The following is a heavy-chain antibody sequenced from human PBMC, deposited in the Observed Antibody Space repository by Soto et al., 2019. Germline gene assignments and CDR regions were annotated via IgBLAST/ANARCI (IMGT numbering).Heavy chain of an antibody. Sequence: QITLKESGPTLVKPTQTLTLTCTFSGFSLSTSGVGVGWFRQPPGKALEWLALIYWDDDNRYSPSLKSRLTITKDTSKTQVVLTVPDMDPMDTATYCWAHYISTDPADWFDTWGQGTLVIVSS. CDR2: IYWDDDN. CDR3: AHYISTDPADWFDT. D-gene: IGHD3-9*01. CDR1: GFSLSTSGVG. J-gene: IGHJ5*02. V-gene: IGHV2-5*02.